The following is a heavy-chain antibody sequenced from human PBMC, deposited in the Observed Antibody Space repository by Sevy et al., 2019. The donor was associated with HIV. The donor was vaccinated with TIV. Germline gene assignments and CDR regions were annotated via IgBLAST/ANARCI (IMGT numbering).Heavy chain of an antibody. J-gene: IGHJ4*02. Sequence: GGSLRLSCAASGFTLNSYWMSWVRQAPGKGLEWVANIKQDGSVKYYVDSVKGRFTISRENARNLVYLKMSGLTAEDTGLYYCVRAIAADASLWGQGTLVTVSS. CDR2: IKQDGSVK. D-gene: IGHD6-13*01. V-gene: IGHV3-7*01. CDR1: GFTLNSYW. CDR3: VRAIAADASL.